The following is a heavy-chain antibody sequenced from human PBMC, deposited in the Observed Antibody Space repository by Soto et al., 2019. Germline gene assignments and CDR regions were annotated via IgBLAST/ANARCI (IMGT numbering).Heavy chain of an antibody. CDR1: GFSLSTSGMC. D-gene: IGHD5-12*01. V-gene: IGHV2-70*11. CDR3: ARSKGYSGYDVNYYYYMDV. Sequence: SGPTLVNPTQTLTLTCTFSGFSLSTSGMCVSWIRQPPGKALEWLARIDWDDDKYYSTSLKTRLTISKDTSKNQVVLTMTNMDPVDTATYYCARSKGYSGYDVNYYYYMDVWGKGTTVTVSS. CDR2: IDWDDDK. J-gene: IGHJ6*03.